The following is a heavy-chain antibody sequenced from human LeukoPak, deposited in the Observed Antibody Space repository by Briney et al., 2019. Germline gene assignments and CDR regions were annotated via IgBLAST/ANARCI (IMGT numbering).Heavy chain of an antibody. CDR1: GGSFSGYY. J-gene: IGHJ6*03. CDR2: INHSGST. CDR3: ARRGRYYYYYYMDV. Sequence: PSETLSLTCAVYGGSFSGYYWSWIRQPPGKGLEWIGEINHSGSTNYNPSLKSRVTISVDTSKNQFSLKLSSVTAADTAVYYCARRGRYYYYYYMDVWGKGTTVTVS. V-gene: IGHV4-34*01.